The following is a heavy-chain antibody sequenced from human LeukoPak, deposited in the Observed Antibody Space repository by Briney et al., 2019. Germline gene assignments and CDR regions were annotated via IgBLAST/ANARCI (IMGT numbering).Heavy chain of an antibody. J-gene: IGHJ4*02. CDR3: AKIAETSGTYGQGFDY. CDR2: ISGSGDNT. D-gene: IGHD1-26*01. Sequence: GGSLRLSCTASGFTFGDYAMTWVRQAPGKGLEWVSTISGSGDNTYYADSVKGRFTISRDNSKNTLYLQMNGLRVEDTAVYYCAKIAETSGTYGQGFDYWGQGTLVTVSS. V-gene: IGHV3-23*01. CDR1: GFTFGDYA.